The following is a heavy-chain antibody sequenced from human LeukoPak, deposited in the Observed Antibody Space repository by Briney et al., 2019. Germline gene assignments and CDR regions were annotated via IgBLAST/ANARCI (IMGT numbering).Heavy chain of an antibody. J-gene: IGHJ4*02. Sequence: SETLSLTCAVSGYSISSGYYWGWIRQPPGQGLEWIGSIYHSGSTYYNPSLKSRVTISVDTSKNQFSLKLSSVTAADTAVYYCARGLARQQLVRGYFDYWGQGTLVTVSS. CDR2: IYHSGST. CDR1: GYSISSGYY. V-gene: IGHV4-38-2*01. CDR3: ARGLARQQLVRGYFDY. D-gene: IGHD6-13*01.